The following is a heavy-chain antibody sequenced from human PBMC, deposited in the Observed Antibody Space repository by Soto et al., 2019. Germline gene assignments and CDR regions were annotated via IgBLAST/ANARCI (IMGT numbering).Heavy chain of an antibody. CDR3: AKDSEFIVVVSAAMILTYYYMDV. CDR1: GFTFSNYA. J-gene: IGHJ6*03. D-gene: IGHD2-2*01. Sequence: PEGSLSLSCAASGFTFSNYAMCWVRQAPGKGLEWVSTITTSADSTYYADSVKGRFTISRDNSKNTLYLRMNSLRAEDTAVYYCAKDSEFIVVVSAAMILTYYYMDVWGKETTVTISS. CDR2: ITTSADST. V-gene: IGHV3-23*01.